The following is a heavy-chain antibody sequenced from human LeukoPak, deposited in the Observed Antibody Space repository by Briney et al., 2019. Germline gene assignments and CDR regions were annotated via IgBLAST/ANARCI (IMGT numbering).Heavy chain of an antibody. J-gene: IGHJ3*02. CDR2: MNPNSDNT. Sequence: ASVKVSCKASGYTFTSYDINWVRQATGQGLEWMGWMNPNSDNTGYAQKFQGRVTMTRNTSISTAYMELRSLRSDDTAVYYCARDQGGYDILTGYYKIDAFDIWGQGTMVTVSS. D-gene: IGHD3-9*01. CDR1: GYTFTSYD. V-gene: IGHV1-8*01. CDR3: ARDQGGYDILTGYYKIDAFDI.